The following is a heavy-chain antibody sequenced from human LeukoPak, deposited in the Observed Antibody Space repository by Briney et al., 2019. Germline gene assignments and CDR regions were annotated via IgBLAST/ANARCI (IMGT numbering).Heavy chain of an antibody. J-gene: IGHJ4*02. CDR1: GFGFRTHW. Sequence: GVSLHISCPGSGFGFRTHWIAWVRPMPGKGLDWMGIIFPGDSDTRYSPSFQGQVSISADHSTRTAHLQWSSLTASDTAIYYCARRHLSSTWLYFDLWGPGTRVTVSS. CDR2: IFPGDSDT. D-gene: IGHD6-19*01. CDR3: ARRHLSSTWLYFDL. V-gene: IGHV5-51*01.